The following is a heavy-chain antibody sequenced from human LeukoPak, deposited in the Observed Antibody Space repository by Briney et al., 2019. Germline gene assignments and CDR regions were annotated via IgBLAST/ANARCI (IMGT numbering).Heavy chain of an antibody. CDR2: IYYSGSI. CDR1: GGSIGSYY. Sequence: SETLSLTCTVSGGSIGSYYWSWIRQPPGKGLEWMAYIYYSGSIDYNPSLKGRATISIDTSQNQMSLRLSSVTAADTAVYYCARERYCSSTSCRAYYYYYYMDVWGKGTTVTVSS. J-gene: IGHJ6*03. CDR3: ARERYCSSTSCRAYYYYYYMDV. D-gene: IGHD2-2*01. V-gene: IGHV4-59*01.